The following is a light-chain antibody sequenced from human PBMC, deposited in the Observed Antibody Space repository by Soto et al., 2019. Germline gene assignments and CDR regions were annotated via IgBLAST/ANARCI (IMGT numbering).Light chain of an antibody. V-gene: IGLV2-18*02. CDR3: SSYRSSSTYVV. CDR1: SSDVGNYNR. Sequence: QSALTQPPSVSGSPGQSVTISCTGTSSDVGNYNRVSWYQQPPGTAPKLMIYEVSNRPSGVPDRFSGSKSGNTASLTISGLQAEDEADYYCSSYRSSSTYVVFGGGTQLTVL. J-gene: IGLJ2*01. CDR2: EVS.